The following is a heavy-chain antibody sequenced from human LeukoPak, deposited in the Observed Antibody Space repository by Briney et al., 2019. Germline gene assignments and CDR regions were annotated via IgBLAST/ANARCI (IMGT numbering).Heavy chain of an antibody. CDR1: GFTFSSYW. CDR2: INSDGSST. Sequence: PGGSLRLSCAASGFTFSSYWMHWVRQAPGKGLVWVSRINSDGSSTSYADSVKGRFTISRDNAKNTLYLQMNRLRSDDTAVYYCARVAVTTPFDYWGQGTLVTVSS. D-gene: IGHD4-17*01. CDR3: ARVAVTTPFDY. V-gene: IGHV3-74*01. J-gene: IGHJ4*02.